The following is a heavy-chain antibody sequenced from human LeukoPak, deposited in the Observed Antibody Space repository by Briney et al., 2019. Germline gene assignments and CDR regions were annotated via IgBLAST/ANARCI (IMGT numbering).Heavy chain of an antibody. V-gene: IGHV3-21*04. CDR2: ISSSSSYI. CDR3: AKDRTVGASYWYFDL. J-gene: IGHJ2*01. CDR1: GFTFSSYS. D-gene: IGHD1-26*01. Sequence: GGSLRLSCAASGFTFSSYSMNWVRQAPGKGLEWVSSISSSSSYIYYADSVKGRFTISRDSSRNTLFLHMNTLRAEDTAIYYCAKDRTVGASYWYFDLWGRGTLVTVSS.